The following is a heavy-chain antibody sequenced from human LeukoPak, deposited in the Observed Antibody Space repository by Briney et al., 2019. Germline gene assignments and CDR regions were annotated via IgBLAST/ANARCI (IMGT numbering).Heavy chain of an antibody. J-gene: IGHJ4*02. CDR1: GFTFSSYG. V-gene: IGHV3-33*05. CDR3: AKTGSSGWSYFDS. D-gene: IGHD6-19*01. Sequence: GGSLRLSCAASGFTFSSYGMHWVRQAPGKGLEWVAVISYDGSNKYYADSVKGRFTISRDNSNNTLYLQMKSLRAEDTAVYYCAKTGSSGWSYFDSWGQGTLVTVSS. CDR2: ISYDGSNK.